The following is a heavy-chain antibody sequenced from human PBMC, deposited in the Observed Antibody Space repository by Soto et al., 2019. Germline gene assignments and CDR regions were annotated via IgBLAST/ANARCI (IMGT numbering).Heavy chain of an antibody. CDR1: GFTFSSYG. CDR3: AKDLLRPGRAYGMDV. J-gene: IGHJ6*02. Sequence: VPLVESGGGVVQPGRSLRLSCAASGFTFSSYGMHWVRQAPGKGLEWVAVISYDGSNKYYADSVKGRFTISRDNSKNTLFLQMNSLRAEDTAVYYCAKDLLRPGRAYGMDVWGQGTTVTVSS. CDR2: ISYDGSNK. D-gene: IGHD6-25*01. V-gene: IGHV3-30*18.